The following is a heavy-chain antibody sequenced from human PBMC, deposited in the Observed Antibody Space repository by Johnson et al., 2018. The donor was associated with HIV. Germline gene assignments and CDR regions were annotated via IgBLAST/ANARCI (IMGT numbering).Heavy chain of an antibody. CDR3: ARGGIRGYSYGPGAFDI. CDR1: GFTVSSNY. Sequence: VQLVESGGGLIQPGGSLRLSCAASGFTVSSNYMSWFRQAPGKGLEWVSVIYSGVSTYYADSVKGRFTISRDNSKNTLYLQMNSLRAEDTAVYYCARGGIRGYSYGPGAFDIWGQGTMVTVSS. V-gene: IGHV3-53*01. J-gene: IGHJ3*02. D-gene: IGHD5-18*01. CDR2: IYSGVST.